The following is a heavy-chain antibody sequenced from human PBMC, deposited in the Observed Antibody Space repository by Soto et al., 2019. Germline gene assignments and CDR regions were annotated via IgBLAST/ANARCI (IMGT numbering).Heavy chain of an antibody. CDR3: ARDSGPRGYDAFDI. V-gene: IGHV3-7*04. CDR2: IKQDGSEN. D-gene: IGHD2-8*02. CDR1: GFTFSNYW. Sequence: EVQVVESGGGLVQPGGSLRLSCAASGFTFSNYWMTWVRQAPGKGLEWVANIKQDGSENFYVDSVKGRFTISRDNAKNSLYLHMNSLRAEDTAVYYCARDSGPRGYDAFDIWGQGTMVTVSS. J-gene: IGHJ3*02.